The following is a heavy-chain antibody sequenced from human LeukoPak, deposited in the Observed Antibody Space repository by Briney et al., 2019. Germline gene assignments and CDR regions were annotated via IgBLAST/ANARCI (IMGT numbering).Heavy chain of an antibody. Sequence: PSETLSLTCTVSGGSISSGGYYWSWIRQHPGKGLEWIGYIYYSGSTYYNPSLKSRVTISVDTSKNQFSLKLSSVTAADTAVYYCACIAAAGRLYFDHWGQGTLVTVSS. CDR2: IYYSGST. CDR1: GGSISSGGYY. CDR3: ACIAAAGRLYFDH. J-gene: IGHJ4*02. D-gene: IGHD6-13*01. V-gene: IGHV4-31*03.